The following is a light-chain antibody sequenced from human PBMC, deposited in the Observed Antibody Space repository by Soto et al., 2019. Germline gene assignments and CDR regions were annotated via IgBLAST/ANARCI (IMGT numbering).Light chain of an antibody. CDR3: MQALQSPLT. J-gene: IGKJ2*01. CDR1: QSLLHSNAYNY. CDR2: LGS. V-gene: IGKV2-28*01. Sequence: DIVMTQSPLSLPVTPGEPASISCRSSQSLLHSNAYNYLDWYLQKPGQSPQLLIYLGSNRASGVPDRFSGSGSGKDFTLKLSRVEAEDFGVYYCMQALQSPLTFGQGTKLEIK.